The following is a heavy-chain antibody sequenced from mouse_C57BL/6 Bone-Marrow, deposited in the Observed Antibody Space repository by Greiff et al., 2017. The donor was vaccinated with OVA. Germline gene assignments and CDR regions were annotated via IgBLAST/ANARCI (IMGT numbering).Heavy chain of an antibody. CDR1: GYTFTDYY. V-gene: IGHV1-26*01. Sequence: VQLQQSGPELVKPGASVKISCKASGYTFTDYYMNWVKQSHGKSLEWIGDINPNNGGTSYNQKFKGKATLSVDKASSTAYMELRSLTSEDTAVYYGASVRYYGSGCPAGFAYWGQGTLVTVSA. CDR3: ASVRYYGSGCPAGFAY. D-gene: IGHD1-1*01. J-gene: IGHJ3*01. CDR2: INPNNGGT.